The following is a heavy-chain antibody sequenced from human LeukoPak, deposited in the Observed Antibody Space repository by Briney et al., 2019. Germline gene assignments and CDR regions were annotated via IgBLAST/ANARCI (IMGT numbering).Heavy chain of an antibody. V-gene: IGHV4-34*01. J-gene: IGHJ4*02. CDR3: AKGHSASNYAYFDS. Sequence: SETLSLTCAVYGGSFSNYYWSWIRQPPGKGLEWIGEINDGGSTHYNPSLKGRVTMSVDTSNHQFSLKLNSMSAADTAVYYCAKGHSASNYAYFDSWGQGTLVTVSS. D-gene: IGHD1-26*01. CDR2: INDGGST. CDR1: GGSFSNYY.